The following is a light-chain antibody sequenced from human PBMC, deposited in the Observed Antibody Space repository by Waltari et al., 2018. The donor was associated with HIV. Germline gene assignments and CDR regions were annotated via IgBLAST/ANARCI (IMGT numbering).Light chain of an antibody. J-gene: IGKJ2*01. V-gene: IGKV4-1*01. CDR1: QTVLYSSNKKNF. CDR2: WAT. CDR3: QQYYSTPYT. Sequence: DIVMTQSPDSLAVPLGERATITCNSSQTVLYSSNKKNFLSWYQQKPGQPPKLLISWATTRDSGVPDRFSGSGSGTDFTLTVSSLQAEDVAFYYCQQYYSTPYTFGRGTK.